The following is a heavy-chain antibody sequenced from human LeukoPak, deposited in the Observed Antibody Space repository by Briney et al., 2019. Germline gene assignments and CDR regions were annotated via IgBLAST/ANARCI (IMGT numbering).Heavy chain of an antibody. J-gene: IGHJ4*02. CDR2: IYHSGST. D-gene: IGHD6-19*01. CDR3: ARQFEQWLVPGEFDY. CDR1: GYSISSGYY. Sequence: SDTLSLTCAVSGYSISSGYYWGWIRQPPGKGLEWIGRIYHSGSTYYNPSLKSRVTISVDTSNNQFSLKLSSVTAADTAVYYCARQFEQWLVPGEFDYWGQGTLVTVSS. V-gene: IGHV4-38-2*01.